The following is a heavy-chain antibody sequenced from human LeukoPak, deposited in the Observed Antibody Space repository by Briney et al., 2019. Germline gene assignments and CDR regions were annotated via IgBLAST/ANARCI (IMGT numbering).Heavy chain of an antibody. V-gene: IGHV3-43D*04. CDR1: GFTFDDYA. Sequence: GGSLRLSCAASGFTFDDYAMHWVRQAPGKGLEWVSLISWDGGSTYYADSVKGRFTISRDNSKNSLYLQMNSLRAEDTALYYCAKDSGGDDFWSGYYLDYWGQGTLSPSPQ. D-gene: IGHD3-3*01. J-gene: IGHJ4*02. CDR3: AKDSGGDDFWSGYYLDY. CDR2: ISWDGGST.